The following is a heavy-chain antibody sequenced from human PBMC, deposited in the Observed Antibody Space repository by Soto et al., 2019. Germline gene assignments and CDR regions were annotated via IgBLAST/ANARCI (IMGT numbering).Heavy chain of an antibody. V-gene: IGHV4-34*01. CDR3: ARRTGSEVPAAIGWFDP. Sequence: QVQLQQWGAGLLKPSETLSLTCAVYGGSFSGYYWSWIRQPPGKGLEWIGEINHSGSTNYNPSLRSRVTISVDTSKNQFSLKLSSVTAAEPAVYYCARRTGSEVPAAIGWFDPWGQGTLVTVSS. CDR2: INHSGST. J-gene: IGHJ5*02. D-gene: IGHD2-2*02. CDR1: GGSFSGYY.